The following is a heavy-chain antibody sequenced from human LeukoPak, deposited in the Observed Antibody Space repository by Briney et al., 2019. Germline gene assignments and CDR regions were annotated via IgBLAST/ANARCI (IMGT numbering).Heavy chain of an antibody. CDR3: ARGWGSVGANFDY. D-gene: IGHD1-26*01. CDR1: GYTFPSYD. CDR2: MNPNSGST. V-gene: IGHV1-8*03. J-gene: IGHJ4*02. Sequence: ASVKVSCKASGYTFPSYDINWVRQATGQGLEWMGWMNPNSGSTGYAQKFQGRVTITRNTSISTAYMELSSLRSEDTAVYYCARGWGSVGANFDYWGQGTLVTVS.